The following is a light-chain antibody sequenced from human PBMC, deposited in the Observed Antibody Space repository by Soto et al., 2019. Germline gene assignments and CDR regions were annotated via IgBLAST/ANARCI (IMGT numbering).Light chain of an antibody. CDR1: NSDIGGYNS. CDR2: GVT. CDR3: TSYTSVTIVV. V-gene: IGLV2-14*01. Sequence: QSALTQPASVSGSPGQSITISCTGSNSDIGGYNSVSWYQQHPGKAPKLLIFGVTNRPSGVSDRFSGSKSGNTASLTISALQAEDEADYYCTSYTSVTIVVFGGGTKLT. J-gene: IGLJ2*01.